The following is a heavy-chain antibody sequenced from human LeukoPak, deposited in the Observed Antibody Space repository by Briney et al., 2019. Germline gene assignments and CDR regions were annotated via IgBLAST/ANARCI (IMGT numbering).Heavy chain of an antibody. CDR2: ISGSGGST. CDR3: AITWRGVPFDY. J-gene: IGHJ4*02. D-gene: IGHD3-10*01. Sequence: PGGSLRLSCAASGFTFSSYAMSWVRRAPGKGLGWVSAISGSGGSTYYADSVKGRFTISRDNSKNTLYLQMNSLRAEDTAVYYCAITWRGVPFDYWGQGTLVTVSS. V-gene: IGHV3-23*01. CDR1: GFTFSSYA.